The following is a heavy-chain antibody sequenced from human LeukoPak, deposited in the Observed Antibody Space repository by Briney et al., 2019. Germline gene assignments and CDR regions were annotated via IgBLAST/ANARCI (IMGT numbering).Heavy chain of an antibody. Sequence: ASVKVSCKASGYTFTSYGISWVRQAPGQGLEWMGWISAYNGNTNYAQKLQGRVTMTTDTSTSTAYMELRSLRSDDTAVYYCARYGYSSSWYESHLHYWGQGPLVTVSS. CDR3: ARYGYSSSWYESHLHY. D-gene: IGHD6-13*01. V-gene: IGHV1-18*01. J-gene: IGHJ4*02. CDR2: ISAYNGNT. CDR1: GYTFTSYG.